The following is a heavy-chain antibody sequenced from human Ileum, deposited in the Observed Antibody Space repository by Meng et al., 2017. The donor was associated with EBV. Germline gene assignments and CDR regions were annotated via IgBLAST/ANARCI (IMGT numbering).Heavy chain of an antibody. J-gene: IGHJ4*02. V-gene: IGHV4-4*02. D-gene: IGHD6-19*01. CDR3: ARVGQWLPIDY. CDR1: GGSISSSNV. CDR2: IYHSGST. Sequence: APGLGMPCGTRSLTCAVSGGSISSSNVWSWVRQPPGKGLEWIGEIYHSGSTNYNPSLKSRVTISVDKSKNQFSLNLSSVTAADTAVYYCARVGQWLPIDYWGQGTLVTVSS.